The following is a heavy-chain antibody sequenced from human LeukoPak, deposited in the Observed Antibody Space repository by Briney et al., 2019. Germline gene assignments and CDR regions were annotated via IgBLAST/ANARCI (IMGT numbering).Heavy chain of an antibody. CDR2: ISSSSSTI. CDR3: ARDRSSGYYGSFDY. V-gene: IGHV3-48*01. Sequence: GGSLRLSCAASGFTFSNYGMNWVRQAPGKGLEWVSYISSSSSTIYYADSVKGRFTIARDNAKNSLYLQMNSLRAEDTAVYYCARDRSSGYYGSFDYWGQGTLVTVSS. J-gene: IGHJ4*02. CDR1: GFTFSNYG. D-gene: IGHD3-22*01.